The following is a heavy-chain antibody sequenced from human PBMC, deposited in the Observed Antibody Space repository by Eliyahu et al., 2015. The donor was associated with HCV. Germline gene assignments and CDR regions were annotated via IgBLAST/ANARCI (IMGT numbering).Heavy chain of an antibody. J-gene: IGHJ6*02. Sequence: QVHLVESGGGVVQPGRSLRLSCKVSGFSFSSNAMHWVRQAPGKGLEWVAFISYDGSNKYYGDSVKGRFTISRDNSKNTLYLQLNSLRAEDTAVYYCARDLVNIGLFIARSSTYVMDVWGQGTTVTVSS. CDR3: ARDLVNIGLFIARSSTYVMDV. V-gene: IGHV3-30-3*01. CDR1: GFSFSSNA. D-gene: IGHD3/OR15-3a*01. CDR2: ISYDGSNK.